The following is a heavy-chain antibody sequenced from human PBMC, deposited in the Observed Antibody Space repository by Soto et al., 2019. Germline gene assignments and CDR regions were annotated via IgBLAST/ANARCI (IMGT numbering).Heavy chain of an antibody. CDR3: ARDPSSGWSRPSNWLDP. CDR1: GFTFSSYS. V-gene: IGHV3-21*01. D-gene: IGHD6-19*01. CDR2: ISSSSSYI. J-gene: IGHJ5*02. Sequence: GGALRLSCAASGFTFSSYSMNWVRQAPGKGLEWVSSISSSSSYIYYADSVKGRFTISRDNAKNSLYLQMNSLRAEDTAVYYCARDPSSGWSRPSNWLDPWGQGTLVTVSS.